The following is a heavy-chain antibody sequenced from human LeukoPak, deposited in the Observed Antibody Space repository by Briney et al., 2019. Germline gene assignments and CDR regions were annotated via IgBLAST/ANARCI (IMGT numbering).Heavy chain of an antibody. CDR2: FDPEDGET. J-gene: IGHJ4*02. Sequence: ASMKVSCKVSGYTLTELSMHWVRQAPGKGLEWMGSFDPEDGETIYAQKFQGRVTMTEDTSTDTAYMELSSLRSEDTAVYYCATAHYDSSGYYYEGFDYWGQGTLVTVSS. CDR3: ATAHYDSSGYYYEGFDY. D-gene: IGHD3-22*01. V-gene: IGHV1-24*01. CDR1: GYTLTELS.